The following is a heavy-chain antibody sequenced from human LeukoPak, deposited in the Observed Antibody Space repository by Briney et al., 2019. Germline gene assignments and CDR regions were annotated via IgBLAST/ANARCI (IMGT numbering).Heavy chain of an antibody. Sequence: GRSLRLSCEASGFTFSRKGMHWVRQAPGKGLEWVAVIWYDGSKKYYADSAKGRFTISRDNSKNTVYLQMNSLRADDTAVYYCAKEEGYMNWFDPWGRRTLVTVSS. D-gene: IGHD1-1*01. V-gene: IGHV3-33*06. J-gene: IGHJ5*02. CDR2: IWYDGSKK. CDR3: AKEEGYMNWFDP. CDR1: GFTFSRKG.